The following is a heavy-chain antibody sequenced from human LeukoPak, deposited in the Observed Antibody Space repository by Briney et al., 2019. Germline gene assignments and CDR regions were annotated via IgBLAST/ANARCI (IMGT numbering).Heavy chain of an antibody. D-gene: IGHD5-12*01. V-gene: IGHV3-7*01. Sequence: GGPLRLSCAASGFTFSSYWMSWVRQAPGKGLEWVANIKQDGSEKYYVDSVKGRFTISRDSAKNSLYLQMNSLRAEDTAVYYCPDLYSGSGHWGQGTLVTVSS. CDR2: IKQDGSEK. CDR3: PDLYSGSGH. CDR1: GFTFSSYW. J-gene: IGHJ4*02.